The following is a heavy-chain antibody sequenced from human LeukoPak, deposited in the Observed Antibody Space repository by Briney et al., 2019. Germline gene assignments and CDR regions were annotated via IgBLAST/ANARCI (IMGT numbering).Heavy chain of an antibody. J-gene: IGHJ3*02. CDR2: IYSGGST. CDR1: GFTVSSNY. D-gene: IGHD3-22*01. Sequence: PGGSLRLSCAASGFTVSSNYMSWVRQAPGKGLEWVSVIYSGGSTYYADSVKGRFTISRDNSKNTLYLQMNSLRAEDTAVYYCARGLYYYDSTRYDAFDIWGQGTMVTVSS. CDR3: ARGLYYYDSTRYDAFDI. V-gene: IGHV3-53*01.